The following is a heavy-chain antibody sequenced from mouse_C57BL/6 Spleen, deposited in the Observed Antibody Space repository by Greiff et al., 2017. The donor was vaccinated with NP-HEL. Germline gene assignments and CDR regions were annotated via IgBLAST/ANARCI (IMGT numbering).Heavy chain of an antibody. D-gene: IGHD2-4*01. CDR1: GFTFSSYA. CDR2: ISDGGSYT. J-gene: IGHJ2*01. CDR3: ARYDYDEDFDY. Sequence: EVKLVESGGGLVKPGGSLKLSCAASGFTFSSYAMSWVRQTPEKRLEWVATISDGGSYTYYPDNVKGRFTISRDNAKNNLYLQMSHLKSEDTAMYYCARYDYDEDFDYWGQGTTLTVSS. V-gene: IGHV5-4*03.